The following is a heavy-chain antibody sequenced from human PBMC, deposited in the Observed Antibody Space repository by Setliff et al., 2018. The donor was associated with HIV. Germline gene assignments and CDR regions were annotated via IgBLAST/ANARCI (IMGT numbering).Heavy chain of an antibody. Sequence: RASVKVSCKASGYTLSSFGISWVRQAPGQGLEWMGWISAYNGNTKSAQKFQGRVTMTRDTSTSTVYMELSSLRSEDTAVYYCARDWEARADYYDTSGQAQYFQHWGQGTLVTVSS. V-gene: IGHV1-18*01. CDR2: ISAYNGNT. CDR3: ARDWEARADYYDTSGQAQYFQH. CDR1: GYTLSSFG. D-gene: IGHD3-22*01. J-gene: IGHJ1*01.